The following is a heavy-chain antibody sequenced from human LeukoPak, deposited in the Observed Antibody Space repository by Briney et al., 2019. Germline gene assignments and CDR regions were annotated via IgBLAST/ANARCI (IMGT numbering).Heavy chain of an antibody. V-gene: IGHV1-18*01. CDR2: ISAYNGNT. CDR3: ARVDSLTGYSYGPPDY. Sequence: ASVKVSCKASGYTFTSYGISWVRQAPGQGLEWMGWISAYNGNTNYAQKLQGRVTMTTDTSTSTAYMELRSLRSDDTAVYYCARVDSLTGYSYGPPDYWGQGTLATVSS. CDR1: GYTFTSYG. D-gene: IGHD5-18*01. J-gene: IGHJ4*02.